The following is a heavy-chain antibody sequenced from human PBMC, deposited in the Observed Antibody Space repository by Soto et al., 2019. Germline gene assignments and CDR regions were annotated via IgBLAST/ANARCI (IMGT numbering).Heavy chain of an antibody. J-gene: IGHJ4*02. CDR3: AKRRSSGSHYVDY. CDR2: VVGSGAST. Sequence: GGSQRLSCAASGFTFRNYAMTWVRQAPGKGLEWVSSVVGSGASTYYADSVRGRFTISRDNSKNTLYLQMTSLRAEDTAVYYCAKRRSSGSHYVDYWGQGALVTVSS. V-gene: IGHV3-23*01. D-gene: IGHD6-19*01. CDR1: GFTFRNYA.